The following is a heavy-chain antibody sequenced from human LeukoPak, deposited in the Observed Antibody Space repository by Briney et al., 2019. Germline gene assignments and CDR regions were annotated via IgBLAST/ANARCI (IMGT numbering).Heavy chain of an antibody. J-gene: IGHJ6*02. CDR2: IYHSGST. CDR1: GGSISSSNW. CDR3: ARGDSSSWYTYYYYGMDV. V-gene: IGHV4-4*02. D-gene: IGHD6-13*01. Sequence: PSETLSLTCAVSGGSISSSNWWSWVRQPPGKGLEWIGEIYHSGSTNYNPSLKSRVTISVDKSKNQFSLKLSSVTAADTAVYYCARGDSSSWYTYYYYGMDVWGQGTTVTVSS.